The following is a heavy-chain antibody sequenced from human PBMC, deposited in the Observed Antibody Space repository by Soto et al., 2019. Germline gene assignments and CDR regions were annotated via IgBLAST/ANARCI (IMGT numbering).Heavy chain of an antibody. D-gene: IGHD3-3*01. V-gene: IGHV1-8*01. CDR2: MNPNSGNT. CDR3: ARGPSYYDFWSGHDAFDI. CDR1: GYTFTSYD. Sequence: QVPLVQSGAEVKKPGASVKVSCKASGYTFTSYDINWVRQATGQGLEWMGWMNPNSGNTGYAQKFQGRVTMTRNTSISTAYVELSSLRSEDTAVYYCARGPSYYDFWSGHDAFDIWGQGTMVTVSS. J-gene: IGHJ3*02.